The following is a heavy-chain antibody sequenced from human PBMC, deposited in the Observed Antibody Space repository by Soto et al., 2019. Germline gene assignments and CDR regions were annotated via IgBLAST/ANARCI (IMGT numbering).Heavy chain of an antibody. D-gene: IGHD3-10*01. CDR3: ARSGWVREAAGWFDP. V-gene: IGHV3-30-3*01. CDR2: ISYDGSNK. CDR1: GFTFSSYA. Sequence: QVQLVESGGGVVQPGRSLRLSCAASGFTFSSYAMHWVRQAPGKGLEWVAVISYDGSNKYYADSVKGRFTISRDNSKNTLYLQRNSLRAEDTAVYYCARSGWVREAAGWFDPWGQGTLVTVSS. J-gene: IGHJ5*02.